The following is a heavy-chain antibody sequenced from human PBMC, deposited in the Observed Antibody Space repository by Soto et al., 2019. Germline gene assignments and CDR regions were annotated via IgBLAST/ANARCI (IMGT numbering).Heavy chain of an antibody. CDR1: GGTFSSYA. J-gene: IGHJ6*02. CDR3: AGGGYSYGYFYYGMDV. CDR2: IIPIFGTA. V-gene: IGHV1-69*13. Sequence: SVKVSCKASGGTFSSYAISWVRQAPGQGLEWMGGIIPIFGTANYAQKFRGRVTITADESTSTAYMELSSLRSEDTAVYYCAGGGYSYGYFYYGMDVWGQGTTVTVSS. D-gene: IGHD5-18*01.